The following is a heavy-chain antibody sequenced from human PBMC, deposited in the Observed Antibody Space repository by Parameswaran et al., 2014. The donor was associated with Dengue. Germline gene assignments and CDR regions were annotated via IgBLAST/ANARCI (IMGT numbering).Heavy chain of an antibody. Sequence: MPGVRQMPGKGLEYVSAISSNGGSTYYVNSVKGRFTISRDNSKNTLYLQMGSLRAEDMAVYYCARAGFGAPGAFDIWGQGTMVTVSS. CDR2: ISSNGGST. J-gene: IGHJ3*02. D-gene: IGHD2-15*01. V-gene: IGHV3-64*01. CDR3: ARAGFGAPGAFDI.